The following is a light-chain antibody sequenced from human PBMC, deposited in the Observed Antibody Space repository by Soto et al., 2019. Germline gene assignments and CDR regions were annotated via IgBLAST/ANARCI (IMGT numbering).Light chain of an antibody. Sequence: EIVLTQSPGTLSLSPGERATLSCRASQSVSFSCLAWYQQKPGQAPRLLIYGASSRATGIPDRFSGSGSGTDFTLTISRLEPEDFAVYYCQQYGSSPRTFGQGTKLEIK. CDR3: QQYGSSPRT. CDR1: QSVSFSC. V-gene: IGKV3-20*01. J-gene: IGKJ2*01. CDR2: GAS.